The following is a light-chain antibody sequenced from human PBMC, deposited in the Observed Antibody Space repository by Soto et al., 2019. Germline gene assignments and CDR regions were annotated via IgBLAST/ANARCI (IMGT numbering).Light chain of an antibody. Sequence: DIQMSQSPSTLSASVGDRVTITCRASQSVSSRLAWYQQKPGKAPKLLIYEASSLESGVTSRFSGSGSGTEFTLTISSLQPDDFATYYCQQYNSYSWTFGQGTRLEI. CDR1: QSVSSR. V-gene: IGKV1-5*03. CDR3: QQYNSYSWT. J-gene: IGKJ5*01. CDR2: EAS.